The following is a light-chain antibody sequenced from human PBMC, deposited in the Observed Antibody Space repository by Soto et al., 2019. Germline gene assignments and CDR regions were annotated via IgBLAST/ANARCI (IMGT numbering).Light chain of an antibody. J-gene: IGKJ5*01. Sequence: DIQMTQSPSSLSASVGDRVTITCRASQGISNYLAWYQQKPGKVPKLLIYAASTLQSGVPSRFSGRGSGTDFTLTISSLQPEDVATYYCQNYNSAPQITFGQGTRLEIK. CDR1: QGISNY. V-gene: IGKV1-27*01. CDR2: AAS. CDR3: QNYNSAPQIT.